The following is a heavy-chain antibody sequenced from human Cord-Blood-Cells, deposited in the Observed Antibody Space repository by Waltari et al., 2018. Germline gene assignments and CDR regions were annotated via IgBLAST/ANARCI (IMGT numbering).Heavy chain of an antibody. CDR3: ARELELRAFDI. CDR2: IKQDGSEK. D-gene: IGHD1-7*01. J-gene: IGHJ3*02. Sequence: EVQLVESGGGLVQPGGSLRLSCAASGFTFSSCWMTWVRQAPGKGLEWVANIKQDGSEKYYVDSVKGRFTISRDNAKNSLYLQMNSLRAEDTAVYYCARELELRAFDIWGQGTMVTVSS. CDR1: GFTFSSCW. V-gene: IGHV3-7*01.